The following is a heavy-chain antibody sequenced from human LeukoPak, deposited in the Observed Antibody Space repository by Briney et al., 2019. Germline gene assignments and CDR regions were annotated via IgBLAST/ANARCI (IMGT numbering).Heavy chain of an antibody. D-gene: IGHD4-23*01. Sequence: GGSLRLSCAASGFTFSDYYMSWIRQAPGKGLEFVSYISSSGSTIYYADSVKGRFSISRDNAKNSLYLQMNSLRAEDTAVYYCARDTLLYGNSPDAFDIWGQGTMVTVSS. CDR2: ISSSGSTI. CDR1: GFTFSDYY. J-gene: IGHJ3*02. V-gene: IGHV3-11*04. CDR3: ARDTLLYGNSPDAFDI.